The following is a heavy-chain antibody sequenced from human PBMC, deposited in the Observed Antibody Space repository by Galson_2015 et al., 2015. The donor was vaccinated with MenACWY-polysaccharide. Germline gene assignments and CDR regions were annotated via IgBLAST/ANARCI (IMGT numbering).Heavy chain of an antibody. CDR3: ARRGVGWLTPFDY. D-gene: IGHD6-19*01. J-gene: IGHJ4*02. CDR2: IYPGDSDT. Sequence: QSGAEVKKPGESLKISCTGSGYTFTNSWIGWVRQMSGIGLEWMGMIYPGDSDTRYRPSFQGQVIISASKSSRTAYLQWISLKASDTAMYYCARRGVGWLTPFDYWGQGTLVTVSS. CDR1: GYTFTNSW. V-gene: IGHV5-51*03.